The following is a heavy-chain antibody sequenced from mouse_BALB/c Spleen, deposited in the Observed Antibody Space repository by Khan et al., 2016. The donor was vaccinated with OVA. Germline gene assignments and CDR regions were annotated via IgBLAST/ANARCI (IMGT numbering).Heavy chain of an antibody. CDR1: GYTFINYW. V-gene: IGHV1-7*01. Sequence: QVQLQQSGAELAKPGASVKMSCKASGYTFINYWILWVKQRPGKGLEWIGYINPSTGYTEYNQNFKDKATLTADKSSSTAYMQLSSQTSEDAAVYYCARRGLRWDFDYWGQGTTLTVSS. D-gene: IGHD1-1*01. CDR2: INPSTGYT. CDR3: ARRGLRWDFDY. J-gene: IGHJ2*01.